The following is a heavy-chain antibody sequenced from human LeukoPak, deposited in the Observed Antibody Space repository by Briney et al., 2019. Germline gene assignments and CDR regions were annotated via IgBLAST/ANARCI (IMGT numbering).Heavy chain of an antibody. Sequence: ASVKVSCKASGYTFTSYGISWVRQAPGQGLEWMGWISAYNGNTNYAQKLQGRVTMTTDTSTSTAYMELRSLRSDDTAVYYCARCQKKYYDILTGYPDNWFDPWGQGTLVTVSS. D-gene: IGHD3-9*01. CDR3: ARCQKKYYDILTGYPDNWFDP. CDR2: ISAYNGNT. J-gene: IGHJ5*02. V-gene: IGHV1-18*01. CDR1: GYTFTSYG.